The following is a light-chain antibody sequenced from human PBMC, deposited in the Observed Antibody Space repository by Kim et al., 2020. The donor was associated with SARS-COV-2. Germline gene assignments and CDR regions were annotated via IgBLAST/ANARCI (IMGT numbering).Light chain of an antibody. Sequence: ATINDKASKSVLYSSNNKNYLAWYQQKPGQPPKLLIYWASTRESGVPDRFSGSGSGTDFTLTISSLQAEDVAVYYCQQYYSTPRTFGQGTKVDIK. CDR3: QQYYSTPRT. CDR2: WAS. J-gene: IGKJ1*01. V-gene: IGKV4-1*01. CDR1: KSVLYSSNNKNY.